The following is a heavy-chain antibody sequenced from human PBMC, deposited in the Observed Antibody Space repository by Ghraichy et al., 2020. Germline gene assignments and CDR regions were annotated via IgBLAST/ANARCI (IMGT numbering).Heavy chain of an antibody. CDR1: GYSFTSYW. D-gene: IGHD3-22*01. CDR3: ARVYDSSGYYYYDYFDY. V-gene: IGHV5-51*01. Sequence: GESLNISCKGSGYSFTSYWIGWVRQMPGKGLEWMGIIYPGDSDTRYSPSFQGQVTISADKSISTAYLQWSSLKASDTAMYYCARVYDSSGYYYYDYFDYWGQGTLVTVFS. J-gene: IGHJ4*02. CDR2: IYPGDSDT.